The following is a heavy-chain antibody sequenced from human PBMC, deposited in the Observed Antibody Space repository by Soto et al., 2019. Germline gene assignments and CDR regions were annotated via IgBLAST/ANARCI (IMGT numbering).Heavy chain of an antibody. V-gene: IGHV3-30-3*01. CDR1: GFTFSSYA. CDR2: ISYDGSNK. CDR3: ARPWGRGYSYGTFDY. Sequence: LGGSLRLSCAASGFTFSSYAMHWVRQAPGKGLEWVAVISYDGSNKYYADSVKGRFTISRDNSKNTLYLQMNSLRAEDTAVYYCARPWGRGYSYGTFDYWGQGTLVTVSS. D-gene: IGHD5-18*01. J-gene: IGHJ4*02.